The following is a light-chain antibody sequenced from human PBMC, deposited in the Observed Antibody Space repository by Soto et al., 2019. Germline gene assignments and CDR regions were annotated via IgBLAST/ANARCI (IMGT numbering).Light chain of an antibody. V-gene: IGKV2-28*01. CDR3: MQALQTPSGT. J-gene: IGKJ1*01. Sequence: DIAMTQSPLSLPVTPGEPASISCRSSQSLLHSNGYNYLDWYLQKPGQSPQLLIYLGSNRASGVPDRFSGSGSGTDFTLKISRVEAEDVGVYYCMQALQTPSGTFGQGTKVDIK. CDR2: LGS. CDR1: QSLLHSNGYNY.